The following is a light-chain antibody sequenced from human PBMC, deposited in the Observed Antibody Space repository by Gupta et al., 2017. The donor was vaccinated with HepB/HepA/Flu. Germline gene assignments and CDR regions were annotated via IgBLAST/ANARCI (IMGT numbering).Light chain of an antibody. CDR1: EHINNY. V-gene: IGKV1-12*01. J-gene: IGKJ5*01. Sequence: TQMTQSPSSVSASVGDRVTITCRASEHINNYLAWYQQKPGKAPRFLIRDTVSLQSGVASRFSGSGSGTDFTLTISGLQPEDFATYYCQQANSFPITFGQGTQLEIK. CDR3: QQANSFPIT. CDR2: DTV.